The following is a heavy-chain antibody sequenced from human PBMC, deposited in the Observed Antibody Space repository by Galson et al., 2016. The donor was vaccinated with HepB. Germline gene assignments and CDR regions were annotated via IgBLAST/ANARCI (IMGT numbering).Heavy chain of an antibody. D-gene: IGHD3-10*01. CDR2: IIPFADQS. Sequence: SVKVSCKASGGTFSTYIINWVRHAPGQGLEWMGNIIPFADQSNYAQKFQGRVTITADKSTGTAYMEMSSLTFEDTAVYYCARGLPREDLWVGDLPPSPLNSWGQGPWSPSPQ. CDR3: ARGLPREDLWVGDLPPSPLNS. CDR1: GGTFSTYI. V-gene: IGHV1-69*08. J-gene: IGHJ4*02.